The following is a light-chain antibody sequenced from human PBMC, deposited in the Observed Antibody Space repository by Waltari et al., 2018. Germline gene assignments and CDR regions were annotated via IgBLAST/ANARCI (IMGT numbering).Light chain of an antibody. CDR3: QHYKTYPLT. CDR2: AAS. V-gene: IGKV1-16*02. Sequence: IQMTQSPSSLSASVGDRVTITCRASQDIGNYLVWFQQKPGKAPESLIYAASTLQSGVPSKFSGSGSGTDFTLTIDSLQPEDFATYYCQHYKTYPLTFGGGTKVEIK. J-gene: IGKJ4*01. CDR1: QDIGNY.